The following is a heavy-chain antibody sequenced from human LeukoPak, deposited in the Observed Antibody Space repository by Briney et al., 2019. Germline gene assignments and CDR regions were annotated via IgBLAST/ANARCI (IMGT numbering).Heavy chain of an antibody. J-gene: IGHJ4*02. CDR1: GFTFSYYG. Sequence: GGSLRLSCAASGFTFSYYGMHWVRQAPGKGLEWVAYIGYDESKKFYADSVKGRFTISRDNSKNTLYLQMNSLRTEDTAVYYCAKSHLPNAYSGTYYCDYWGQGTLVTVSS. V-gene: IGHV3-30*02. CDR3: AKSHLPNAYSGTYYCDY. D-gene: IGHD1-26*01. CDR2: IGYDESKK.